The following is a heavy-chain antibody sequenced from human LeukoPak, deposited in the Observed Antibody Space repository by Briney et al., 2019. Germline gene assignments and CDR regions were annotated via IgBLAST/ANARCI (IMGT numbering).Heavy chain of an antibody. Sequence: GGSQRLSCAASGFTFNNYAMTWVRQSPGKGLEWVSTIGGSGTTTYYADSVRGRFTISRDNSKTTLYLQLKSLRAEATAVYYCANDLRNYYDTSVLSWGQGTLVTVSS. CDR1: GFTFNNYA. V-gene: IGHV3-23*01. CDR2: IGGSGTTT. CDR3: ANDLRNYYDTSVLS. D-gene: IGHD3-22*01. J-gene: IGHJ5*02.